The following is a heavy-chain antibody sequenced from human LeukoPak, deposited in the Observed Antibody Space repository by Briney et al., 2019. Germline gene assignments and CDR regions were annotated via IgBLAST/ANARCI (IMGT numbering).Heavy chain of an antibody. Sequence: SETLSLTCVVSGGSLSIHHWSWIRQSPGRGLEWIGYISDSGSTNYNPSLKSRVTISVDTSKNQFSLMLSSVTAADTAVYYCARGYDSSGYYSDYWGQGTLVTVSS. CDR2: ISDSGST. V-gene: IGHV4-59*11. CDR1: GGSLSIHH. D-gene: IGHD3-22*01. CDR3: ARGYDSSGYYSDY. J-gene: IGHJ4*02.